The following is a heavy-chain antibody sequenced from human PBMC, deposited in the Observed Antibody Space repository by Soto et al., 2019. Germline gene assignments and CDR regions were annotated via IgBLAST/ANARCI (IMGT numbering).Heavy chain of an antibody. Sequence: PAGSMRLCCAASGFTFRSYGMYWVRQAPGKGLEWVAVIWYDGSNKYYADSVKGRFTISRDNSKNTLYLQMNSLRAEDTAVYYCARDLGYSYADFWGQGTLVTVSS. CDR2: IWYDGSNK. V-gene: IGHV3-33*01. CDR3: ARDLGYSYADF. D-gene: IGHD5-18*01. CDR1: GFTFRSYG. J-gene: IGHJ4*02.